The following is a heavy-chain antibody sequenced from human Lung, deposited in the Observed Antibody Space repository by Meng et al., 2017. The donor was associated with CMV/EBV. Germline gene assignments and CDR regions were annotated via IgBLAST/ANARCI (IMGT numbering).Heavy chain of an antibody. CDR2: IYPGDSDT. Sequence: GEXXKISCKGSGYSFSSYWIGWVRQMPGKGLEWMGIIYPGDSDTRYSPSFQGQVTISADKSISTAYLQWSSLKASDTAMYYCARQSSLGYCSSTSCYSYYVMDVXGQGXTVTVSS. CDR3: ARQSSLGYCSSTSCYSYYVMDV. D-gene: IGHD2-2*02. J-gene: IGHJ6*02. V-gene: IGHV5-51*01. CDR1: GYSFSSYW.